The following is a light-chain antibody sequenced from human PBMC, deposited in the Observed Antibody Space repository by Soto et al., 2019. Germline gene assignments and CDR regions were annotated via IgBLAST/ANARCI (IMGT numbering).Light chain of an antibody. Sequence: DIPMTQSPSSLSASVGDRVTITCRASQSIGDNLNWYQLKTGTAPKLLIYAASNLQSGVPSRFSGSGSGTDFTLIISNRQPEDFVSYFCHQSFNTHPTFGRGTKVEIQ. J-gene: IGKJ4*01. CDR3: HQSFNTHPT. CDR2: AAS. CDR1: QSIGDN. V-gene: IGKV1-39*01.